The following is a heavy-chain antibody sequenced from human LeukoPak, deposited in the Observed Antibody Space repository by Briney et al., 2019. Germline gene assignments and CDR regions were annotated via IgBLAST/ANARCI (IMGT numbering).Heavy chain of an antibody. D-gene: IGHD5-18*01. J-gene: IGHJ4*02. CDR3: AKGNGYSYGRYYFDY. Sequence: GGSLRLSCAASGFTFSSYGMHWVRQAPGKGLEWVAVIWYDGSNKYYADSVKGRFTISRDNSKNTLYLQVNSLRAEDTAVYYCAKGNGYSYGRYYFDYWGQGTLVTVSS. CDR1: GFTFSSYG. CDR2: IWYDGSNK. V-gene: IGHV3-33*06.